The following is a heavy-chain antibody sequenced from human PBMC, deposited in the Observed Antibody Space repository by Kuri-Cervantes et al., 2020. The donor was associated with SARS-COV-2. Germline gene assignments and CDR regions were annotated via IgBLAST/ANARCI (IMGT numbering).Heavy chain of an antibody. Sequence: GGSLRLSCAASGFTFSSYGMHWVRQAPGKGLEWVAVIWYDGSNKYYADSVKGRFTTSRDNSKNTLYLQMNSLRAEDTAVYYCVRDGDHWNFDYWGQGTLVTVSS. D-gene: IGHD1-1*01. V-gene: IGHV3-33*01. CDR2: IWYDGSNK. CDR1: GFTFSSYG. CDR3: VRDGDHWNFDY. J-gene: IGHJ4*02.